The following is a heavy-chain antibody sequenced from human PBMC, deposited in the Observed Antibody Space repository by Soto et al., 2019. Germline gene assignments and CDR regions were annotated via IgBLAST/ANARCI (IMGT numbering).Heavy chain of an antibody. CDR2: IKTKSDGGTT. D-gene: IGHD3-3*01. V-gene: IGHV3-15*01. CDR3: TTGSVFRFLEWSY. Sequence: GGSLRLSCAASGFTFSDAWMSWVRQAPGKGLEWVGHIKTKSDGGTTDYDAPVKGRFTISRDDSKNTMYLQMNSLKTEDTAVYYCTTGSVFRFLEWSYWGQGTLVTVSS. J-gene: IGHJ4*02. CDR1: GFTFSDAW.